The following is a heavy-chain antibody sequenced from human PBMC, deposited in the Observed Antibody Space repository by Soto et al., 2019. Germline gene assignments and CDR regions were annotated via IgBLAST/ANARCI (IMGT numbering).Heavy chain of an antibody. Sequence: PSETLSLTCTVSGCSISSGGYYWSWIRQHPGKGLEWIGYIYYSGSTYYNPSLKSRVTISVDTSKNQFSLKLSSVTAADTAVYYCAASCVACGGFNYYGMDVWGQGTTVTVSS. V-gene: IGHV4-31*03. D-gene: IGHD2-21*01. CDR3: AASCVACGGFNYYGMDV. CDR2: IYYSGST. J-gene: IGHJ6*02. CDR1: GCSISSGGYY.